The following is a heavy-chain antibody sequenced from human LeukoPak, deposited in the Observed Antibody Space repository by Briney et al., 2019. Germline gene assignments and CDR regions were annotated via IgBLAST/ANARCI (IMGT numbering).Heavy chain of an antibody. CDR2: ISSSSSYI. CDR3: AREHEYMPMRDGAVIDY. J-gene: IGHJ4*02. V-gene: IGHV3-21*01. Sequence: TGGSLRLSCAASGFTFSSYSMNWVRQAPGKGLEWVSSISSSSSYIYYADSVKGRFTISRDNAKNSLYQQMNSLRAEDTAVYYCAREHEYMPMRDGAVIDYWGQGTLVTVSS. D-gene: IGHD6-19*01. CDR1: GFTFSSYS.